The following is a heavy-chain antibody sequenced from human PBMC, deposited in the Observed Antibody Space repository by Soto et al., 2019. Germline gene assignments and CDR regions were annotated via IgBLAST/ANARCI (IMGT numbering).Heavy chain of an antibody. J-gene: IGHJ6*02. CDR1: GYSFTSYW. D-gene: IGHD4-17*01. CDR2: IYPGDSDT. Sequence: PVESLKISCKGSGYSFTSYWIGWVRQMPGKGLEWMGIIYPGDSDTRYSPSFQGQVTISADKSISTAYLQWSSLKASDTAMYYCARQLTTVTTIYYYYGMDVWGQGTTVTVSS. CDR3: ARQLTTVTTIYYYYGMDV. V-gene: IGHV5-51*01.